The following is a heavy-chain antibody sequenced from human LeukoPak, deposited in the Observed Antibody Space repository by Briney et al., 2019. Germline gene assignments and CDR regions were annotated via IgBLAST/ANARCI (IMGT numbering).Heavy chain of an antibody. D-gene: IGHD3-3*01. CDR2: IYYSGST. J-gene: IGHJ4*02. CDR3: AREERRITIFGVVRFFDY. Sequence: SETLSLTCTVSGGSISSYYWSRIRQPPGKGLEWIGYIYYSGSTNYNPSLKSRVTISVDTSKNQFSLKLSSVTAADTAVYYCAREERRITIFGVVRFFDYWGQGTLVTVSS. CDR1: GGSISSYY. V-gene: IGHV4-59*01.